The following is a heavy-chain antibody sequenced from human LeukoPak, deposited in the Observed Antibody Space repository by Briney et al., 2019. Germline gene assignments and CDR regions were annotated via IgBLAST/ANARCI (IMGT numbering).Heavy chain of an antibody. CDR1: GYTFTSYG. D-gene: IGHD3-10*01. CDR2: ISAYNGNT. CDR3: ARDGLLRGDPFLNYYYYYGMDV. Sequence: ASVKVSCKASGYTFTSYGISWVRQAPGQGLEWMGWISAYNGNTNYAQKLQGRVTMTTDTSTSTAYMELRSLRSDDTAVYYCARDGLLRGDPFLNYYYYYGMDVWGQGTTVTVSS. J-gene: IGHJ6*02. V-gene: IGHV1-18*01.